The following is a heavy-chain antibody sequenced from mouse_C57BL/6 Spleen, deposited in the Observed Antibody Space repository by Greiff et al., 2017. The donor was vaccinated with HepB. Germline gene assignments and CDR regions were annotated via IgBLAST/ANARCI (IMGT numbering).Heavy chain of an antibody. Sequence: DVKLVESGGGLVKPGGSLKLPCAASGFTFSSYAMSWVRQTPEKRLEWVATLSDGGSYTYYPDNGKGRFTISRANAKNNLYLQMSHLKSEETAMYYCARGYYGSRHYFDYWGQGTTLTVAS. D-gene: IGHD1-1*01. CDR1: GFTFSSYA. J-gene: IGHJ2*01. CDR3: ARGYYGSRHYFDY. CDR2: LSDGGSYT. V-gene: IGHV5-4*03.